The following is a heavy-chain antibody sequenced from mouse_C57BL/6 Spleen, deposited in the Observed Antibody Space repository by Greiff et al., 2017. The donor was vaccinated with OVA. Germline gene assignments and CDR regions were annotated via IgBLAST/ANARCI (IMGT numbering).Heavy chain of an antibody. Sequence: QVQLQQPGAELVRPGSSVKLSCKASGYTFTSYWMDWVKQRPGQGLEWIGNIYPSDSETHYNQKFKDKATLTVDKSSSTAYMQLSSLTSEDSAVYYCARHYSNFFAYWGQGTLVTVSA. D-gene: IGHD2-5*01. CDR2: IYPSDSET. CDR1: GYTFTSYW. J-gene: IGHJ3*01. CDR3: ARHYSNFFAY. V-gene: IGHV1-61*01.